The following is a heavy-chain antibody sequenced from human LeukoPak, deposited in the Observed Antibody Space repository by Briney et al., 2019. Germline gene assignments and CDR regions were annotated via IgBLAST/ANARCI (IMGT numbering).Heavy chain of an antibody. CDR3: ARDHRPEIQYYYMDV. CDR1: GFSLSNFG. D-gene: IGHD1-14*01. V-gene: IGHV3-33*01. Sequence: GGSLRLSCAASGFSLSNFGMHWFRQAPGKGLEWLAARLYDGNTKHYADSLKGRFTISRDISKNTLYLQMNSLTAEDTAVYYCARDHRPEIQYYYMDVWGKGTTVAVSS. J-gene: IGHJ6*03. CDR2: RLYDGNTK.